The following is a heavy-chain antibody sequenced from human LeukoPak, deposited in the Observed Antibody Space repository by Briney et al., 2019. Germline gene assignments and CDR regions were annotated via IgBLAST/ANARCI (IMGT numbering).Heavy chain of an antibody. CDR2: IDAGGST. D-gene: IGHD4-23*01. V-gene: IGHV4-61*02. CDR3: ARLRSVYGGNSDVGKIDY. J-gene: IGHJ4*02. CDR1: GGSISSGGSIGSFY. Sequence: SETLSLTCTVSGGSISSGGSIGSFYWSWIRQPAGKGLEWIGRIDAGGSTNYNPSLRGRVTISVDTSKNQFSLRLISVTAADTAVYYCARLRSVYGGNSDVGKIDYWGQGTLVTVSS.